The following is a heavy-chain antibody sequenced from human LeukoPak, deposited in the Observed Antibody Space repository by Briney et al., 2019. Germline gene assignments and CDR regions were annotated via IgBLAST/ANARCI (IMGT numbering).Heavy chain of an antibody. Sequence: GGSLRLSCAASGFTFSSYGMHWVRQAPGKGLEWVAVIWYDGSNKYYADSVKGRFTISRDNSKNTLYLQMNSLRAEDTAVYYCARDRYYYDSSGYNYTDYWGQGTLVTVSS. CDR1: GFTFSSYG. J-gene: IGHJ4*02. CDR2: IWYDGSNK. CDR3: ARDRYYYDSSGYNYTDY. D-gene: IGHD3-22*01. V-gene: IGHV3-33*01.